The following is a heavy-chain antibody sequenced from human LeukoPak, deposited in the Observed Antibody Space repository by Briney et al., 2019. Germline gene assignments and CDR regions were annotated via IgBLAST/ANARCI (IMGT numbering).Heavy chain of an antibody. J-gene: IGHJ4*02. D-gene: IGHD5-24*01. CDR3: AKSKRDGYNTFDY. Sequence: PGGSLRLSCAASGFTFSSYGMHWVRQAPGKGLEWVAVISYDGSNKYYADSVKGRFTIPRDNSKNTLYLQMNSLRAEDTAVYYCAKSKRDGYNTFDYWGQGTLVTVSS. CDR2: ISYDGSNK. V-gene: IGHV3-30*18. CDR1: GFTFSSYG.